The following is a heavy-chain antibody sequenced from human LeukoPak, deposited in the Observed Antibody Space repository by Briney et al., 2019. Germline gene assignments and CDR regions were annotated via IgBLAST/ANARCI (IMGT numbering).Heavy chain of an antibody. CDR3: AKELPETSPSSGSYYIFDY. V-gene: IGHV3-30*18. CDR1: GFTFSNYG. D-gene: IGHD1-26*01. CDR2: ISYDGSNK. J-gene: IGHJ4*02. Sequence: GGSLRLSCAASGFTFSNYGMHWVRQAPGKGLEWVAVISYDGSNKYYADSVKGRFTISRDNSKNTLYLQMNSLRAEDTAVYYCAKELPETSPSSGSYYIFDYWGQGTLVTVSS.